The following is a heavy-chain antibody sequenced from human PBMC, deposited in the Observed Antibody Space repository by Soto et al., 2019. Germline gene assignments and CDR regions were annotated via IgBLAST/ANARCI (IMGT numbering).Heavy chain of an antibody. CDR2: SIPVFGTA. CDR1: GGTFRNYA. D-gene: IGHD6-13*01. Sequence: QVQLVQSGAEVKKPGSSVKLSCKTSGGTFRNYAINWVRQAPGQGLEWMGGSIPVFGTANYAQTFQGRFTITADESTSTASMELSSMRSEDTAVYDCAIPWPKQQLVRGAFDHWGQGTLVTVAS. CDR3: AIPWPKQQLVRGAFDH. V-gene: IGHV1-69*01. J-gene: IGHJ4*02.